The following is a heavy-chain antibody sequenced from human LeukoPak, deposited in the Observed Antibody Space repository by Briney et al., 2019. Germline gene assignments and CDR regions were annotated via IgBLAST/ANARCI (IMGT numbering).Heavy chain of an antibody. CDR2: IRYDGSNK. D-gene: IGHD3-10*01. V-gene: IGHV3-30*02. CDR1: GVTFSSYG. CDR3: ANGGFSGSGLNKKAFDI. J-gene: IGHJ3*02. Sequence: GGSLRLSCAASGVTFSSYGMHWVRQAPGKGLEWVAFIRYDGSNKYYADSVKGRFTISRDNSKNTLYLQMNSLRAEDTAVYYCANGGFSGSGLNKKAFDIWGQGTMVTVSS.